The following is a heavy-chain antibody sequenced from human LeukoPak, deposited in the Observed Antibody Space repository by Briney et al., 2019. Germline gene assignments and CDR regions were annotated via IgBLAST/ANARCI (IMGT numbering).Heavy chain of an antibody. V-gene: IGHV4-59*08. D-gene: IGHD6-19*01. CDR3: ARHGSVAGSFDY. Sequence: SETLSLTCTVSGGSISSYYWSWIRQPPGKGLEWIGFIYYSGSTNYNPSLKSRVTIPVDTSKNQFSLKLSSVTAADTAVYYCARHGSVAGSFDYWGQGTLVTVSS. CDR2: IYYSGST. J-gene: IGHJ4*02. CDR1: GGSISSYY.